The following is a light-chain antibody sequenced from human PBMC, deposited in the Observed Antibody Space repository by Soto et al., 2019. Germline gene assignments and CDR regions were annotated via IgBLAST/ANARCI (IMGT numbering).Light chain of an antibody. CDR2: DAS. CDR1: QDISNY. CDR3: QQYDILPRT. Sequence: DIPMTQSPSSLSASVGGRVTITCQASQDISNYLSWYQYKPGKAPKLLIYDASNLEKGVPSRFSGSGSGTHFTLTISSLQPEDIATYYCQQYDILPRTFGQGTRVEIK. J-gene: IGKJ1*01. V-gene: IGKV1-33*01.